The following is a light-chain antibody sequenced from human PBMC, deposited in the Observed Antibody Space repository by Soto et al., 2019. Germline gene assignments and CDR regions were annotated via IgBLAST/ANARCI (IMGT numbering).Light chain of an antibody. Sequence: EIVLTQSPSTLSLSPGERATLSCRASQTINKNYFAWYQQKPGQAPRPLMYSASSRATGIPDRFSGSGSGTDFTLTISRLEPEDFAVYYCQYYGRSPLTFGGGTKV. CDR3: QYYGRSPLT. J-gene: IGKJ4*01. V-gene: IGKV3-20*01. CDR2: SAS. CDR1: QTINKNY.